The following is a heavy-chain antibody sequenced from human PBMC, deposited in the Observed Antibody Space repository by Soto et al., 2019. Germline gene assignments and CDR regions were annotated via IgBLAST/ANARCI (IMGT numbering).Heavy chain of an antibody. D-gene: IGHD3-16*02. CDR3: AKALGELSPESFDY. J-gene: IGHJ4*02. V-gene: IGHV3-30*18. CDR1: GFTFSSFG. CDR2: VSYDGSNK. Sequence: GGSLRLSCAASGFTFSSFGMHWVRQAPGKGLEWVAIVSYDGSNKYYADSVKGRFTVSRDNSKNTLFLQMNSLKTEDTAVYYCAKALGELSPESFDYWGQGSLVTVSS.